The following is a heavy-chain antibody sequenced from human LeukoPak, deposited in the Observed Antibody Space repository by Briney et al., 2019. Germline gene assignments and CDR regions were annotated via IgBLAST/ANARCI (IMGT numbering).Heavy chain of an antibody. CDR3: ARALVGASDY. CDR2: INSDGSTI. CDR1: GFSFSSNW. D-gene: IGHD1-26*01. J-gene: IGHJ4*02. V-gene: IGHV3-74*01. Sequence: GGSLRLSCVASGFSFSSNWMHWVRQAPGKGLVWVSRINSDGSTINYAASVKGRFTISRDNAKNTLFLQMNSLRVEDTAVYYCARALVGASDYWGQGTVVTVSS.